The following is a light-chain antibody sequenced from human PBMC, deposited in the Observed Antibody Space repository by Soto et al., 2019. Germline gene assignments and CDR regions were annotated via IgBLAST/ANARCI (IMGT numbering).Light chain of an antibody. V-gene: IGLV2-11*01. CDR3: CSYAGTYSYV. CDR2: DVS. J-gene: IGLJ1*01. CDR1: SSDSDVNDYKF. Sequence: QSVLTQPRSVSGSPGQSVTISCTGTSSDSDVNDYKFFSWYQQHPGKAPKLLIFDVSERPSGVPDRFSASKSGNTASPSISGLQAEDEADYYCCSYAGTYSYVFGSGTKVTVL.